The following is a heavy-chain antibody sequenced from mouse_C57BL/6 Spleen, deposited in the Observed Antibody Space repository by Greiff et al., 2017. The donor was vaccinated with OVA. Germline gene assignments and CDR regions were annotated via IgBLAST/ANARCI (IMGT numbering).Heavy chain of an antibody. CDR2: ISDGGSYT. CDR3: AREPLHYWYFDV. V-gene: IGHV5-4*01. CDR1: GFTFSSYA. Sequence: EVKLMESGGGLVKPGGSLKLSCAASGFTFSSYAMSWVRQTPEKRLEWVATISDGGSYTYYPDNVKGRFTISRDNAKNNLYLQMSHLKSEDTALYYCAREPLHYWYFDVWGTGTTVTVSS. J-gene: IGHJ1*03.